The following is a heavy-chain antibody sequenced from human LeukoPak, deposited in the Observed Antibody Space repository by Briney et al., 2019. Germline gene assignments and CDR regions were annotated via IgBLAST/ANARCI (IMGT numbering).Heavy chain of an antibody. CDR3: AHSSYCSSTSCYERSWFDP. D-gene: IGHD2-2*01. J-gene: IGHJ5*02. CDR1: GFSLSTSGVG. V-gene: IGHV2-5*02. CDR2: IYWDDDK. Sequence: GSGPTLVNPTQTLTLTCTFSGFSLSTSGVGVGWIRQPPGKALEWLALIYWDDDKRYSPSLKSRLTITKDTSKNQVVLTMTNMDPVDTATYYCAHSSYCSSTSCYERSWFDPWGQGTLVTVSS.